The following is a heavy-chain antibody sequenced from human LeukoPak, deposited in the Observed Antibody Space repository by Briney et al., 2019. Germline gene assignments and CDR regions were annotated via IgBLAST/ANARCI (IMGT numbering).Heavy chain of an antibody. CDR2: INPKTGGT. CDR1: GYTFTDSY. Sequence: ASVKVSCKASGYTFTDSYIHWVRQGPGQGLEWMGWINPKTGGTNFAQKFQGRFSMTSDTSISTAYMELSRLTNDDTAVYFCARGNLGFGEVLDAYWGQGTLVTVSS. CDR3: ARGNLGFGEVLDAY. V-gene: IGHV1-2*02. D-gene: IGHD3-10*01. J-gene: IGHJ4*02.